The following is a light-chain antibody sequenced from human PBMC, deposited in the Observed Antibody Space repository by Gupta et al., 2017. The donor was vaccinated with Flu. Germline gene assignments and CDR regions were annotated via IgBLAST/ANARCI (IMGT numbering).Light chain of an antibody. CDR1: QDISNY. J-gene: IGKJ4*01. CDR3: QQYENLPLT. CDR2: DAS. Sequence: DIKMTQSPSSLSASVGDRVTITCQASQDISNYLNWYQQKPGKAPKLLIYDASNLETGVPSRFSGSGSGTDFTVTISSLQPEDIATYYCQQYENLPLTFGGGTKVEIK. V-gene: IGKV1-33*01.